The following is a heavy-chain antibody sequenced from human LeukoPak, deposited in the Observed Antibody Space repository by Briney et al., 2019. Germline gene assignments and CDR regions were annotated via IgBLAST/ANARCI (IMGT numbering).Heavy chain of an antibody. CDR2: ISTVSTYK. CDR3: ARDGSGFYLYYYMDV. J-gene: IGHJ6*03. Sequence: DRGGSLRLSCAASGFTFTDYSMTWVRQAPGKGLEWVSSISTVSTYKFYSDSVKARFTISRDNAKNILYLQMSSLSAEDTAVYYCARDGSGFYLYYYMDVWGRGTPVTVSS. D-gene: IGHD6-25*01. CDR1: GFTFTDYS. V-gene: IGHV3-21*01.